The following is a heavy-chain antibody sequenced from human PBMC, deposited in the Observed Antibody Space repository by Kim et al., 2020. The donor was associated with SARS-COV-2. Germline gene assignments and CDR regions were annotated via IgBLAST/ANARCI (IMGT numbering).Heavy chain of an antibody. V-gene: IGHV3-11*03. D-gene: IGHD1-7*01. Sequence: KGRFTISRDNAKNSLYLQMNSLRAEDTAVYYCARRINSITGTTGLVFFDYWGQGTLVTVSS. CDR3: ARRINSITGTTGLVFFDY. J-gene: IGHJ4*02.